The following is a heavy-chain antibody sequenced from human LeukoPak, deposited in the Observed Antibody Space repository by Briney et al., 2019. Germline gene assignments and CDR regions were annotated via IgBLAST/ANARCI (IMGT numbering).Heavy chain of an antibody. J-gene: IGHJ5*02. D-gene: IGHD2-2*01. CDR1: GGSISSGGYY. V-gene: IGHV4-31*03. Sequence: SQTLSLTCTVSGGSISSGGYYWSWIRQHPGMGLGWIGYIYYSGSTYYNPSLKSRVTISVDTSKNQFSLKLSSVTAADTAVYYCARGGCSSTSCYGWFDPWGQGTLVTVSS. CDR3: ARGGCSSTSCYGWFDP. CDR2: IYYSGST.